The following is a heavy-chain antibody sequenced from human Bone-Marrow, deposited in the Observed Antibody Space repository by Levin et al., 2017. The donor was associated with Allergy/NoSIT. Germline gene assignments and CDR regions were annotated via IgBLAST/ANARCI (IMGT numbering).Heavy chain of an antibody. CDR3: AKVPDF. CDR1: GGSIHNSY. CDR2: VYHDGTT. J-gene: IGHJ4*02. V-gene: IGHV4-59*08. Sequence: SQTLSLTCSVSGGSIHNSYWSWIRQPPGKGLEWIGYVYHDGTTNYKPSLSSRLTISMDTSKDQISLYLSSVTAADTAVYYCAKVPDFWGQGALVTVS.